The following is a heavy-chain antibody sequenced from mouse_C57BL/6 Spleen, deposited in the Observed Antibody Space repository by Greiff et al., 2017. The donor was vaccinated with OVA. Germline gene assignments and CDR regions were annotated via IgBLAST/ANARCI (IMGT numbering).Heavy chain of an antibody. Sequence: QVQLQQPGAELVKPGASVKLSCKASGYTFTSYWMHWVKQRPGQGLEWIGMIHPNSGSTNYNEKFKSKATLTVDKSSSTAYMQLSSLTSEDSAVYYCARVLYDYVYFDVWGTGTTVTVSS. CDR1: GYTFTSYW. D-gene: IGHD2-4*01. V-gene: IGHV1-64*01. J-gene: IGHJ1*03. CDR3: ARVLYDYVYFDV. CDR2: IHPNSGST.